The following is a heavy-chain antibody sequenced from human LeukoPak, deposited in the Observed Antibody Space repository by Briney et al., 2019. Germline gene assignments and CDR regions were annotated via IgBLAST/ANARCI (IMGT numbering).Heavy chain of an antibody. V-gene: IGHV3-23*01. CDR3: AKPLWQWLVQGY. D-gene: IGHD6-19*01. CDR2: ISGSADIT. CDR1: GFTFATYA. Sequence: GGSLRLSCAASGFTFATYAMSWVRQPPGKGLEWVSSISGSADITYYADSVKGRFTISRDNSKNTLYLQMNSLRAEDTAVYYCAKPLWQWLVQGYWGQGTLVTVSS. J-gene: IGHJ4*02.